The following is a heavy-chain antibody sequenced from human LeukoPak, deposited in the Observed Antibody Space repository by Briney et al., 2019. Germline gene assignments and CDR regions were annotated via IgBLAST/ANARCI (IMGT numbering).Heavy chain of an antibody. Sequence: GGSLRLSCAASVFTLSGYVMSWVRQAPGEGLEWVASIKGDGSEKYYGDSVKGRFTISRDNAKNSLYLQMNSLRAEDTAVYFCARDRGWRSGGYYLYYFDFWGQGTLVTVSS. CDR2: IKGDGSEK. D-gene: IGHD3-22*01. CDR3: ARDRGWRSGGYYLYYFDF. J-gene: IGHJ4*02. V-gene: IGHV3-7*01. CDR1: VFTLSGYV.